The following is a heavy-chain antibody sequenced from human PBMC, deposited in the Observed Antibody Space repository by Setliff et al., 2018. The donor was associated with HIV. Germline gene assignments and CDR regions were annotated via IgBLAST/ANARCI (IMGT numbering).Heavy chain of an antibody. J-gene: IGHJ6*03. CDR3: ARGYVYDFWSGYYALHYYYMDV. CDR2: SYHSGST. D-gene: IGHD3-3*01. Sequence: SETLSLTCAVFGYSISSGNYWGWIRQPPGKGLEWIGSSYHSGSTNYNPSLKSRVTISVDTSKNQFFLKLSTMTAADTAVYYCARGYVYDFWSGYYALHYYYMDVWGKGTTVTV. V-gene: IGHV4-38-2*01. CDR1: GYSISSGNY.